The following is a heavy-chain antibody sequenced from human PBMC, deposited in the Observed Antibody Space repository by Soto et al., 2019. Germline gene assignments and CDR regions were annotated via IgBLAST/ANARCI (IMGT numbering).Heavy chain of an antibody. J-gene: IGHJ6*02. V-gene: IGHV3-21*01. CDR2: ISSSSYI. Sequence: GGSLRLSCAASGFTFSSYSMNWVRQAPGKGLEWVSSISSSSYIYYVDSVKGRFTISRDNAKNSLYLQMNSLRAEDTAVYYCARDLERRVVPAAIPYYYYGMDVWGQGTTVTVSS. CDR1: GFTFSSYS. D-gene: IGHD2-2*02. CDR3: ARDLERRVVPAAIPYYYYGMDV.